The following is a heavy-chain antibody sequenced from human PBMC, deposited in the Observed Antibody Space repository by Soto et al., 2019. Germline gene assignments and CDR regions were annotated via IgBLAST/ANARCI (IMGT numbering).Heavy chain of an antibody. J-gene: IGHJ4*02. D-gene: IGHD3-22*01. CDR2: TDGDDDT. V-gene: IGHV2-5*02. CDR1: GLSLRDSTVG. Sequence: SCPTLVNPTQTLTLTCSFSGLSLRDSTVGVGCVRQPPGRALEWLALTDGDDDTLFTPSLQNTLTATEDTSKNHFGLTKSTARPEDTGTYFCVDRGDYHGRCGFYNPPFDYWGAGTLVSVSS. CDR3: VDRGDYHGRCGFYNPPFDY.